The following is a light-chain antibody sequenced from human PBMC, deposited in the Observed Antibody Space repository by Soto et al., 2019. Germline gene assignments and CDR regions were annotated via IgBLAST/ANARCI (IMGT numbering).Light chain of an antibody. CDR3: QSYESSKGV. Sequence: NFMLTQPHSVSESPGKTVTISCTRSSGSIASNYVQWYQQRPGSAPTSVIYEDNQRPSGVPDRFSGSIDSSSNSASLAISGLNTEEAADYYCQSYESSKGVFGGGTKVTVL. J-gene: IGLJ2*01. CDR2: EDN. CDR1: SGSIASNY. V-gene: IGLV6-57*03.